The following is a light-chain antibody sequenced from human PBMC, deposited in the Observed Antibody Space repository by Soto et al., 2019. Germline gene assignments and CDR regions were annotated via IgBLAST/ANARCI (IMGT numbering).Light chain of an antibody. CDR3: QLYNSYSEA. J-gene: IGKJ1*01. V-gene: IGKV1-5*03. CDR2: KAS. CDR1: PTIRSW. Sequence: QITQTPTTLPTSVGDRVTITSRRSPTIRSWLAWYQQKPGKAPNLLIYKASTLKSGVPSRFSGSGSGTEFTLTISSLQPDDFATYYCQLYNSYSEAFGQRRMV.